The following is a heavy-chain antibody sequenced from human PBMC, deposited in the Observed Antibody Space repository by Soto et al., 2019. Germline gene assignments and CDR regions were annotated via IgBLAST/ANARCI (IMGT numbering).Heavy chain of an antibody. Sequence: PSETLSLTCTVSGGSISSYYWSWIRQPPGKGLERIGYIYYSGSTNYNPSLKSRVTISVDTSKNQFSLKLSSVTAADTAVYYCARESYYGSGATVVAYWGQGTLVTVSS. D-gene: IGHD3-10*01. V-gene: IGHV4-59*01. CDR2: IYYSGST. CDR3: ARESYYGSGATVVAY. J-gene: IGHJ4*02. CDR1: GGSISSYY.